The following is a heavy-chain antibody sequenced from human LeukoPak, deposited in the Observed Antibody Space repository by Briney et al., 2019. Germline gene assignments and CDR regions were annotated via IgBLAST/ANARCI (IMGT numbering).Heavy chain of an antibody. CDR2: IHTNGST. J-gene: IGHJ4*02. D-gene: IGHD3-22*01. CDR3: ARDRYYYDSSGHYRLDY. CDR1: GGSISSYY. V-gene: IGHV4-4*07. Sequence: SETLSLTCTVSGGSISSYYWSWIRQPAGKGLEWIGRIHTNGSTNYNPSLKSRVTMSGDTSKNQFSLKLNSVTAADTAVYYCARDRYYYDSSGHYRLDYWGQGTLVTDSS.